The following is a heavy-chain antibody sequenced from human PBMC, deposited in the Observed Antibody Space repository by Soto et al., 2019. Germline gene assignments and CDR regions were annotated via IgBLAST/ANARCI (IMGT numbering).Heavy chain of an antibody. J-gene: IGHJ4*02. CDR3: ARLNGCSSTSCYPGGGFDY. D-gene: IGHD2-2*01. V-gene: IGHV1-69*02. CDR2: IIPILGIA. CDR1: GGTFSSYT. Sequence: QVQLVQSGAEVKKPGSSVKVSCKASGGTFSSYTISWVRQAPGQGLEWMGRIIPILGIANYAQKFQGRVTITADKSTSTADMELSSLRSEDTAVYYCARLNGCSSTSCYPGGGFDYWGQGTLVTVSS.